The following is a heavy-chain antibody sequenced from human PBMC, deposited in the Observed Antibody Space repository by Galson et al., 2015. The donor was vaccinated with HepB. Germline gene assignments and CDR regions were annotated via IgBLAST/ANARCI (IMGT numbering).Heavy chain of an antibody. CDR1: GLTFTNYA. D-gene: IGHD2-2*01. J-gene: IGHJ4*02. CDR2: ISGSGNSI. Sequence: SLRLSCAASGLTFTNYAMTWVRQAPGKGLEWVSSISGSGNSIYYADSAKGRFTISRDNSKNTLSLQMNSLRAEDTAVYYCARSVPAALWGQGTLVTVSS. CDR3: ARSVPAAL. V-gene: IGHV3-23*01.